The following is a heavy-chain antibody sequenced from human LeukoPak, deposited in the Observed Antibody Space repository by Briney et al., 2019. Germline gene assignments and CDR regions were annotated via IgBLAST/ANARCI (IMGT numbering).Heavy chain of an antibody. V-gene: IGHV3-23*01. Sequence: GGSLRLSCAASGFTFSSYAMSWVRQAPGKGLEWVSTISGFADTTEYADSVKGRSTISRDNSVTTVDLQMNSLRAEDTAIYYCAKDSPVATRWGQGTLVTVSS. CDR3: AKDSPVATR. CDR1: GFTFSSYA. J-gene: IGHJ4*02. CDR2: ISGFADTT. D-gene: IGHD1-26*01.